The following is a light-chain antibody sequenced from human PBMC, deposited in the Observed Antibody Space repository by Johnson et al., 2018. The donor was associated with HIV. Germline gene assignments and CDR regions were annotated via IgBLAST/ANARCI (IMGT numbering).Light chain of an antibody. CDR1: SSNIGKNY. CDR3: GTWDNSLSTGAV. V-gene: IGLV1-51*02. CDR2: ENN. J-gene: IGLJ1*01. Sequence: QSVLTQPPSVSAAPGQKVTISCSGSSSNIGKNYVSWYQQLPGTAPKLLIYENNMRPSGIPDRFSGSKSGTSATLGIAGLQSGDEADYYCGTWDNSLSTGAVFGTGTKVTVL.